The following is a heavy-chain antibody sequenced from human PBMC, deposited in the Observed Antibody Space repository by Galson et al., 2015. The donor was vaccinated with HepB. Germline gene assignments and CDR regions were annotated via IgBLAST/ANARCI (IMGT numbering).Heavy chain of an antibody. Sequence: SLRLSCAASGFTFDDYNMHWVRQAPGKGLEWVSLISWDGGSTYYADSVKGRFTISRDNSKNSLYLQMNSLRTEDTALYYCTEDIGCSRTSCYTGFDYWGQGTLVTVSS. CDR1: GFTFDDYN. J-gene: IGHJ4*02. CDR2: ISWDGGST. V-gene: IGHV3-43*01. CDR3: TEDIGCSRTSCYTGFDY. D-gene: IGHD2-2*02.